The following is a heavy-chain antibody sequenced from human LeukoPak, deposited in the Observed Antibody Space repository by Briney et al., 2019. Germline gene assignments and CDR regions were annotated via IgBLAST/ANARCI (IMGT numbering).Heavy chain of an antibody. Sequence: SETLSLTCAVYGGSFSGYYWSWIRQPPGKGLEWIGEINHSGSTNYNPSLKSRVTISADTSKNHFSLRLSSVTAADTAVYYCARGSADGGNYLGYFYYYYMDVWGKGTTVTVSS. CDR1: GGSFSGYY. CDR2: INHSGST. CDR3: ARGSADGGNYLGYFYYYYMDV. J-gene: IGHJ6*03. V-gene: IGHV4-34*01. D-gene: IGHD1-26*01.